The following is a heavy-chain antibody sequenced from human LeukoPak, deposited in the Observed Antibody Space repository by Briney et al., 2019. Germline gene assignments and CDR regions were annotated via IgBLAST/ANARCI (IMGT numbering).Heavy chain of an antibody. Sequence: ASVKVSCKASGYTFTGCYMHWVRQAPGQGREWMGWINPNSGGTNYAQKFQGRVTMTRDTSISTAYMELSRLRSDDTAVYYCARRGDGFKPFDYWGQGTLVTVSS. CDR2: INPNSGGT. CDR3: ARRGDGFKPFDY. D-gene: IGHD5-24*01. V-gene: IGHV1-2*02. CDR1: GYTFTGCY. J-gene: IGHJ4*02.